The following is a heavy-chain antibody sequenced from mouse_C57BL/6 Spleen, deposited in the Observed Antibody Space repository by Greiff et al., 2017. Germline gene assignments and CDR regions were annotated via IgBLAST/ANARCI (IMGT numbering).Heavy chain of an antibody. CDR3: ARDDGYYGWFAY. Sequence: EVQGVESGGGLVKPGGSLKLSCAASGFTFSDYGMHWVRQAPEKGLEGVAYISSGSSTIYDADTVKGRFTISRDNAKNTLFLQMTSLRSEDTAMYYCARDDGYYGWFAYWGQGTLVTVSA. CDR2: ISSGSSTI. V-gene: IGHV5-17*01. J-gene: IGHJ3*01. D-gene: IGHD2-3*01. CDR1: GFTFSDYG.